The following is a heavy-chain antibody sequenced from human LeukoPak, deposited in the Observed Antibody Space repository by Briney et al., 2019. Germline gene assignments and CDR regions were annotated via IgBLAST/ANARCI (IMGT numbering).Heavy chain of an antibody. J-gene: IGHJ6*03. CDR1: GFTFSSYA. V-gene: IGHV3-23*01. Sequence: GGSLRLSSAASGFTFSSYAMSWVRQAPGKGLEWVSAISGSGGRTYYADSVKGRFTISRDNSKNTLYLQMNSLRAEDTAVYYCAKGSHDYSNYPYVVFALIRIYYYYMDVWGKGTTVTVSS. D-gene: IGHD4-11*01. CDR3: AKGSHDYSNYPYVVFALIRIYYYYMDV. CDR2: ISGSGGRT.